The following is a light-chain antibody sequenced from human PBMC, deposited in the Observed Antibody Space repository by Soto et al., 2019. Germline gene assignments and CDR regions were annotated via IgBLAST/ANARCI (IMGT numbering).Light chain of an antibody. J-gene: IGKJ3*01. CDR3: QQYSTLLLT. V-gene: IGKV3D-20*02. CDR2: AAS. Sequence: EIVLTQSPATLSLSPGERATLSCRASQSVSSSYLAWYQQKPGQAPRLLIYAASSRATGIPDRFSGSGSGTDFTLTISRLEPEDFAVYYCQQYSTLLLTFGAGTKVDIK. CDR1: QSVSSSY.